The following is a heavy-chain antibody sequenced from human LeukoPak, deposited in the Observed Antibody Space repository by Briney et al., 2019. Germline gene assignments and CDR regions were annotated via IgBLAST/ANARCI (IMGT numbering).Heavy chain of an antibody. Sequence: ASVKVSCKASGYTFTSYDINWVRQATGQGLEWIGIINPSGDNTWYAQKFQGRVTMTRDMATSTDYLEVSSLRSEDTAVYYCARDNSLRDTAWWFDPWGQGTLVTVSS. J-gene: IGHJ5*02. CDR2: INPSGDNT. CDR1: GYTFTSYD. D-gene: IGHD5-24*01. CDR3: ARDNSLRDTAWWFDP. V-gene: IGHV1-46*01.